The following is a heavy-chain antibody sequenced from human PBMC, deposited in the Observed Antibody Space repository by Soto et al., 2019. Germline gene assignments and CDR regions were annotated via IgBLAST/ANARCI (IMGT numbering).Heavy chain of an antibody. J-gene: IGHJ3*02. CDR1: GFTFSDYY. CDR3: ARGLVVPAAIDAFDI. D-gene: IGHD2-2*02. Sequence: GGSLRLSCAASGFTFSDYYMSWIRQAPGKGLEWVSYISSSGSTIYYADSVKGRFTISRDNAKNSLYLQMNSLRAEDTAVYYCARGLVVPAAIDAFDIWGQGTMVTVSS. V-gene: IGHV3-11*01. CDR2: ISSSGSTI.